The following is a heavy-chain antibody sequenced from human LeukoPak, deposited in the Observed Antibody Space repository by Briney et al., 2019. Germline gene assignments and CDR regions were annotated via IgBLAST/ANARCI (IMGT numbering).Heavy chain of an antibody. CDR3: ARPYGDYALTNWFDP. CDR2: IYYSGST. D-gene: IGHD4-17*01. CDR1: GGSISSSSYY. V-gene: IGHV4-39*01. Sequence: SETLSLTCTVSGGSISSSSYYWGWIRQPPGKGLEWIGSIYYSGSTYYNPPLKSRVTISVDTSKNQFSLKLSSVTAADTAVYYCARPYGDYALTNWFDPWGQGTLVTVSS. J-gene: IGHJ5*02.